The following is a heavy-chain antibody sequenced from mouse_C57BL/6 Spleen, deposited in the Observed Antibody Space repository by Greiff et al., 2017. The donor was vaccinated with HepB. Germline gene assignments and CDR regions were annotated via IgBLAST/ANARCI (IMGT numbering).Heavy chain of an antibody. CDR1: GFSLTSYG. CDR2: IWGDGST. V-gene: IGHV2-3*01. J-gene: IGHJ4*01. Sequence: QVQLQQSGPGLVAPSQRLSITCTVSGFSLTSYGVSWVRQPPGKGLEWLGVIWGDGSTNYHSALISRLSISKDNSKSQVFLKLNSLQTDDTATYYCDKGSGNYGSSYYAMDYWGQGTSVTVSS. D-gene: IGHD1-1*01. CDR3: DKGSGNYGSSYYAMDY.